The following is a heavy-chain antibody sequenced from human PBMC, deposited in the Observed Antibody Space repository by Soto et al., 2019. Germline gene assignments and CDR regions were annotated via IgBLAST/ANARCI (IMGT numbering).Heavy chain of an antibody. CDR3: AREYDFWSGYYGYFDY. V-gene: IGHV3-74*01. J-gene: IGHJ4*02. CDR1: GFTFSSYW. CDR2: INSDGSST. Sequence: GGSLRLSCAASGFTFSSYWMHWVRQAPGKGLVWVSRINSDGSSTSYADSVKGRFTISRDNAKNTLYLQMNSLRAEDTAVYYCAREYDFWSGYYGYFDYWGQGTLVTVSS. D-gene: IGHD3-3*01.